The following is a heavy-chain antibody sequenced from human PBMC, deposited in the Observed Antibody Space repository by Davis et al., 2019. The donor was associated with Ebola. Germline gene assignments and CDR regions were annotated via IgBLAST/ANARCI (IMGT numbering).Heavy chain of an antibody. J-gene: IGHJ6*02. CDR2: IKGDGSET. CDR1: GFTFSSHW. Sequence: PGGSLRLSCVASGFTFSSHWMSWVRQAPGKGLEWVAHIKGDGSETYYVDSVKGRFTISRDNAKSSLYLQMNSPRVDDTALYYCARLISSYGTYAYNYAMDVWGQGTTVTVSS. D-gene: IGHD3-16*01. V-gene: IGHV3-7*03. CDR3: ARLISSYGTYAYNYAMDV.